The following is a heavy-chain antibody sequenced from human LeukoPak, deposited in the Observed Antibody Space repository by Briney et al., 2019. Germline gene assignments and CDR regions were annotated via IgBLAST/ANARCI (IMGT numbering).Heavy chain of an antibody. CDR2: ISGSGGST. CDR1: GFTFSSYA. D-gene: IGHD1-14*01. CDR3: AKEPSRGTYGKFDY. J-gene: IGHJ4*02. V-gene: IGHV3-23*01. Sequence: GGSLRLSCAASGFTFSSYALSWVRQAPGKGLEWVSAISGSGGSTYYADSEKGRFTISRDNSKNTLYLQMNSLRAEDTAVYYCAKEPSRGTYGKFDYWGQGTLVTVSS.